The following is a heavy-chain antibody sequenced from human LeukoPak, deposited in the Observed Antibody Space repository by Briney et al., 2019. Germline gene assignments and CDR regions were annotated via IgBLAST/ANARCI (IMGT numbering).Heavy chain of an antibody. CDR1: GFTFSSYW. V-gene: IGHV3-74*01. Sequence: GGSLRFSCAASGFTFSSYWMHWVRQGPGMGLVWVSRINSDGSYTNYADSVKGRFTISRDNAKNTLYLQMNSVRAEDTAVYYCASPVAGSRTAFDIWGQGTMVTVSS. CDR2: INSDGSYT. D-gene: IGHD6-19*01. J-gene: IGHJ3*02. CDR3: ASPVAGSRTAFDI.